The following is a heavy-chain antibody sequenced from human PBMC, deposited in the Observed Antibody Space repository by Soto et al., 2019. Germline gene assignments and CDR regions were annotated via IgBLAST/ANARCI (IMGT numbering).Heavy chain of an antibody. Sequence: EVQLVESGGGLVQPGGSLRLSCAASGFTFSSYWMHWVRQAPGKGLVWVSRIHMDGSTTNYADSVKGRFTISRDNAENTVFLQMNGLRADDTAVYYCVRGARGYYYFDFWGQGALVTASS. D-gene: IGHD5-18*01. CDR1: GFTFSSYW. CDR2: IHMDGSTT. CDR3: VRGARGYYYFDF. J-gene: IGHJ4*02. V-gene: IGHV3-74*01.